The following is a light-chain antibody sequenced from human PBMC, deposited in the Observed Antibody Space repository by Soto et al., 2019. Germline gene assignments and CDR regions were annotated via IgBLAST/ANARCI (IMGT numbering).Light chain of an antibody. CDR1: QSVGSN. J-gene: IGKJ4*01. CDR2: GAS. CDR3: QQYNEWPLT. V-gene: IGKV3-15*01. Sequence: EIVMTQSPATLSVSPGERATLSCRASQSVGSNLAWYQQKPGQAPRLLIYGASTRATGIPARFSGSWSGTEFTLTISSLQSEDFAVYYCQQYNEWPLTFGGGTKVEIK.